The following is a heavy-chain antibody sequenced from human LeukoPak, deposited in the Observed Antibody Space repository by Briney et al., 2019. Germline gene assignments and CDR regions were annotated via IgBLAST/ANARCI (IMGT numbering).Heavy chain of an antibody. Sequence: GGSLRLSCAASGFTFSGSALHWVRQASGKGLEWVGRIRSTANGYATAYAASVKGRFTISRDDSKNTAYLQMNSLKTEDTAVYYCTSGWLAAAYDDYMDVWGKGTTVTVSS. CDR2: IRSTANGYAT. CDR1: GFTFSGSA. CDR3: TSGWLAAAYDDYMDV. V-gene: IGHV3-73*01. D-gene: IGHD6-13*01. J-gene: IGHJ6*03.